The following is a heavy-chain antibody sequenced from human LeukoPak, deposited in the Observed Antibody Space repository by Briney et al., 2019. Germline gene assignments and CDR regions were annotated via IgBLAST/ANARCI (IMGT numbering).Heavy chain of an antibody. V-gene: IGHV3-30*02. CDR1: GFTFSSYG. Sequence: PGGSLRLSCAASGFTFSSYGMHWVRQAPGKGLEWVAFIRYDGSNKYYADSVKGRFTISRDNSKNTLCLQMNSLRAEDTAVYYCAKAGSGSYYFFDYWGQGTLVTVSS. CDR3: AKAGSGSYYFFDY. CDR2: IRYDGSNK. J-gene: IGHJ4*02. D-gene: IGHD3-10*01.